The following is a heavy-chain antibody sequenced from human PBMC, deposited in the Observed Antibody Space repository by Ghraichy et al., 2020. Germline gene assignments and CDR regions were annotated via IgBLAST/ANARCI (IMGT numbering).Heavy chain of an antibody. Sequence: GALNISCAASGFTFTTYWMSWVRQAPGKGLEWVANIKQDGSEEYYVDSVKGRFTISRDNAKNSLYLQMNSLRAEDTAVYYCARDLSSGYYPNYYFDYWGQGTLVPVSS. V-gene: IGHV3-7*03. J-gene: IGHJ4*02. CDR3: ARDLSSGYYPNYYFDY. CDR2: IKQDGSEE. CDR1: GFTFTTYW. D-gene: IGHD3-22*01.